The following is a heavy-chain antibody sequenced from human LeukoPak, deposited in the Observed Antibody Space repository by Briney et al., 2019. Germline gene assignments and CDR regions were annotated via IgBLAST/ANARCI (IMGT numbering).Heavy chain of an antibody. CDR1: GFTVSSNY. J-gene: IGHJ3*02. CDR2: IYSGGST. V-gene: IGHV3-66*01. D-gene: IGHD1-26*01. Sequence: GGSLRLSCAASGFTVSSNYMSWVRQAPGKGLEWVSVIYSGGSTYYADSVKGRFTISRDNSKNTLDLQMNSLRAEDTAVYYCARDLRNGRYGKWDAFDIWGQGTMVTVSS. CDR3: ARDLRNGRYGKWDAFDI.